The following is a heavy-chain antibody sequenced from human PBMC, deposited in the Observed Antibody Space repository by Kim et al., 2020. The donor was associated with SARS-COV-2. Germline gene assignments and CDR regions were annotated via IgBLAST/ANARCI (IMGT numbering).Heavy chain of an antibody. D-gene: IGHD3-9*01. CDR3: ARHSRELRYFDWLLSPYFDY. CDR1: GGSISSSSYY. Sequence: SETLSLTCTVSGGSISSSSYYWGWIRQPPGKGLEWIGSIYYSGSTYYNPSLKSRVTISVDTSKNQFSLKLSSVTAADTAVYYCARHSRELRYFDWLLSPYFDYWGQGTLVTVSS. J-gene: IGHJ4*02. V-gene: IGHV4-39*01. CDR2: IYYSGST.